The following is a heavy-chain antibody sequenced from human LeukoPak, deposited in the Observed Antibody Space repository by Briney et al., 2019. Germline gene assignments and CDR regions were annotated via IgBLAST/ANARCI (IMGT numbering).Heavy chain of an antibody. CDR2: ISAYNGNT. CDR1: GYTFISYG. V-gene: IGHV1-18*01. CDR3: ARGSHWGSEDY. J-gene: IGHJ4*02. D-gene: IGHD7-27*01. Sequence: ASVKVSCKASGYTFISYGITWVRQAPERGLEWMGWISAYNGNTNYAQSLQGRVTMTTDTSTSTAYMELRSLKSDDTAVYYRARGSHWGSEDYWGQGTLVTVSS.